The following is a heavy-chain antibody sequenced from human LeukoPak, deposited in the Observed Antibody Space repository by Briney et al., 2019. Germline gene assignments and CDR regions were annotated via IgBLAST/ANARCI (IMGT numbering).Heavy chain of an antibody. CDR2: IWYDGSNK. Sequence: GGSLRLSCAASGFTFSSYGMHWVRQAPGKGLEWVAVIWYDGSNKYYADSVKGRFTISRDNSKNALYLKMNSLRAEDTAVYYCARDFAYLYGMDVWGQGTTVTVSS. J-gene: IGHJ6*02. V-gene: IGHV3-33*01. CDR3: ARDFAYLYGMDV. CDR1: GFTFSSYG.